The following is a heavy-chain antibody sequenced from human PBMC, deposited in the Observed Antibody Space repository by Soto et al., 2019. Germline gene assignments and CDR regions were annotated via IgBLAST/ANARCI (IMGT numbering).Heavy chain of an antibody. CDR1: GGSISSSSYY. D-gene: IGHD6-6*01. CDR3: ARRDGHGCIAARREARPGFCMS. V-gene: IGHV4-39*01. Sequence: QLQLQESGPGLVKPSETLSLTCTVSGGSISSSSYYWGWIRQPPGKGLEWIGSIYYSGSTYYNPSLKSRVTIAVDTSKNQFSLKLSSVTAADTAVYYCARRDGHGCIAARREARPGFCMSWGQGTLVTVSS. CDR2: IYYSGST. J-gene: IGHJ4*02.